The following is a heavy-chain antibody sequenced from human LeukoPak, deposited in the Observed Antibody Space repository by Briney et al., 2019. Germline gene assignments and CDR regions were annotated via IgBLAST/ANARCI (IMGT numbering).Heavy chain of an antibody. CDR1: GFTSSSYS. J-gene: IGHJ4*02. V-gene: IGHV3-21*01. D-gene: IGHD6-19*01. Sequence: PGGSLRLSCAASGFTSSSYSVNWVRQAPGEGLEWVSSISSSGSNIHYEDSVKGRFTISRGNAEKSLYLQMTSLRAGDTAMYYCARGYSSGPDYWGQGTLVTVSS. CDR3: ARGYSSGPDY. CDR2: ISSSGSNI.